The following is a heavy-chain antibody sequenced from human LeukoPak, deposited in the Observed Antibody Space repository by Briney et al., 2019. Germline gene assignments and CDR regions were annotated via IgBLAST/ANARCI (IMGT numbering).Heavy chain of an antibody. CDR1: GYTFTSYG. CDR2: ISAYNGNT. CDR3: ARDTSEGDYAWWFDP. V-gene: IGHV1-18*01. Sequence: ASVKVSCKASGYTFTSYGISWVRQAPGQGLEWMGWISAYNGNTNYAQKLQGRVTMTTDTSTSTAYMELRSLRSDDTAVYYCARDTSEGDYAWWFDPWGQGTLVTVAS. J-gene: IGHJ5*02. D-gene: IGHD3-16*01.